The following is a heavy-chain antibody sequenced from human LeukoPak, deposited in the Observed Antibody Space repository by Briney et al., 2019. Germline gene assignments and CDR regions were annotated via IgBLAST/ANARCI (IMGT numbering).Heavy chain of an antibody. Sequence: GGSLRLSCAASGFTFSDYYMSWIRQAPGKGLEWVSYISSSGSTIYYADSVKGRFTISRDNAKNSLYLQMNSLRAEDTALYYCAKVRARNSAYDAFDIWGQGTMVTVSS. CDR3: AKVRARNSAYDAFDI. J-gene: IGHJ3*02. CDR1: GFTFSDYY. D-gene: IGHD5-12*01. CDR2: ISSSGSTI. V-gene: IGHV3-11*01.